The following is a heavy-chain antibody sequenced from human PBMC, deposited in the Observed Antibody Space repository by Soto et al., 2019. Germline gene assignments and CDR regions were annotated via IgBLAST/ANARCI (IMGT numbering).Heavy chain of an antibody. CDR2: ITHLENT. CDR3: VRGGGNDPFEY. D-gene: IGHD5-12*01. Sequence: QLRLQESGSGVVKTSESLSLTCTVFGASVSYGGYSWSWLRQSPGRGLEWIGHITHLENTYFNPSFKSRVSMSIDRTKNHFSLKVNSMTAADKGRDLCVRGGGNDPFEYWGQGILVTVSS. V-gene: IGHV4-30-2*06. J-gene: IGHJ4*02. CDR1: GASVSYGGYS.